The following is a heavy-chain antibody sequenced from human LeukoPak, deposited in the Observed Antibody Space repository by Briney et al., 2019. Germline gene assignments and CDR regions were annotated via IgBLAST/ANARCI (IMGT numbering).Heavy chain of an antibody. V-gene: IGHV4-59*11. CDR2: IYYSGST. Sequence: PSETLSLTCTVSGGSISSHYWSWIRQPPGKGLEWIGYIYYSGSTNYNPSLKSRVTISVDTSKNQFSLKLSSVTAADTAVYYCARDLRQTNWFDPWGQGTLVTVSS. CDR3: ARDLRQTNWFDP. CDR1: GGSISSHY. J-gene: IGHJ5*02.